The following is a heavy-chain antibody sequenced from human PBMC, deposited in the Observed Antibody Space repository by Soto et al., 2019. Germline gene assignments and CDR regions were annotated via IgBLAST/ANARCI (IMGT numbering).Heavy chain of an antibody. Sequence: SETLSLTCTVSGGSISYYYWNWIRQSPGKGLEWIGYIFYSGSTHYNPSLKSRVTISIDTSKNQFSLRLTSVTAADTAVYFCERGRPQSKYGLDVWGQGTTVTVSS. CDR1: GGSISYYY. CDR3: ERGRPQSKYGLDV. CDR2: IFYSGST. J-gene: IGHJ6*02. V-gene: IGHV4-59*01.